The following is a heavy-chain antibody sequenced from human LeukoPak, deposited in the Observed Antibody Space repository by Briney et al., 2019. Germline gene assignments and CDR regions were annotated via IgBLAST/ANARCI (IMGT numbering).Heavy chain of an antibody. V-gene: IGHV4-38-2*01. D-gene: IGHD1-26*01. CDR1: GYSLSSGYY. J-gene: IGHJ4*02. CDR3: ARILSYYFDY. Sequence: PSETLSLTCAVSGYSLSSGYYWGWIRQPPGKGLEWIGSIYHSGSTYYNPSLKSRVTISVDTSKNQLSLKLSSVTAADTAVYYCARILSYYFDYWGQGTLVTVSS. CDR2: IYHSGST.